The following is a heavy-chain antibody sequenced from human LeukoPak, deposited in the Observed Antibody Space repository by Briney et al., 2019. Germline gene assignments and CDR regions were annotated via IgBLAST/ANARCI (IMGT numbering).Heavy chain of an antibody. Sequence: ASVKVSCKVSGYTLTELSMHRVRQAPGKGLEWMGGFDPEDGETIYAQKFQGRVTMTEDTSTDTAYMELSSLRSEDTAVYYCATGGWWLRFWSSGSHTGTHDIWGQGTMVTVSS. J-gene: IGHJ3*02. D-gene: IGHD5-12*01. CDR1: GYTLTELS. V-gene: IGHV1-24*01. CDR2: FDPEDGET. CDR3: ATGGWWLRFWSSGSHTGTHDI.